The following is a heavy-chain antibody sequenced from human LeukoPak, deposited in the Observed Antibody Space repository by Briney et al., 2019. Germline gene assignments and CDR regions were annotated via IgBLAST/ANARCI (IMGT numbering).Heavy chain of an antibody. CDR2: IYSGGST. D-gene: IGHD6-19*01. Sequence: GGALRLSFAAPRFPLSSHYMSWGRPAPGKGLEWVSVIYSGGSTNYADSVKGRFTISRDNSKNTLYLQMNSLRAEDTAVYYCARALAGTNDYWGQGTLVTVSS. CDR3: ARALAGTNDY. V-gene: IGHV3-53*01. CDR1: RFPLSSHY. J-gene: IGHJ4*02.